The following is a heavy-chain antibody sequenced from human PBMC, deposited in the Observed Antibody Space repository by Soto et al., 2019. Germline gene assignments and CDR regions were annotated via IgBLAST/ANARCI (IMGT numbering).Heavy chain of an antibody. CDR3: ARQSITSIVVVPAAILDNWFDP. CDR2: IYYSGST. J-gene: IGHJ5*02. D-gene: IGHD2-2*01. Sequence: SETLSLTCTVSGGSISSSSYYWGWIRQPPGKGLEWIGSIYYSGSTYYNPSLKSRVTISVDTSKNQFSLKLSSVTAADTAVYYCARQSITSIVVVPAAILDNWFDPWGQGTLVTVSS. CDR1: GGSISSSSYY. V-gene: IGHV4-39*01.